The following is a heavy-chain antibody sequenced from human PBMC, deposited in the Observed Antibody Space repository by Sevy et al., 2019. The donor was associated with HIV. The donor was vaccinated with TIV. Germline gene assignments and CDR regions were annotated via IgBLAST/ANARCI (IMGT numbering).Heavy chain of an antibody. D-gene: IGHD6-13*01. Sequence: SETLSLTCAVSGYSISSGYYWGWIRQPPGKGLEWIGSIYHSGSTYYNPSLKSRVTISVDTSKNQFSLKLSAVTAADTAVYYCARGGGSSWYGIYYYYYMDVWGKGTTVTVSS. V-gene: IGHV4-38-2*01. CDR3: ARGGGSSWYGIYYYYYMDV. CDR2: IYHSGST. J-gene: IGHJ6*03. CDR1: GYSISSGYY.